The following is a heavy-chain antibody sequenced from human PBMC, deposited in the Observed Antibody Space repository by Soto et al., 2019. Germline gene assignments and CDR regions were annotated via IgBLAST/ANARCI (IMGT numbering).Heavy chain of an antibody. J-gene: IGHJ5*02. V-gene: IGHV3-30-3*01. D-gene: IGHD2-21*02. Sequence: QVQLVESGGGVVQPGRALRLSCAASEFAFSTHAMHWVRQAPGEGLEWVAVISCDGTNKYYADSVKGRFTISRDNSRSTLYVEMNSLRIEDTAVYYCAASRDYNWFDAWGQGTLVTVSS. CDR2: ISCDGTNK. CDR1: EFAFSTHA. CDR3: AASRDYNWFDA.